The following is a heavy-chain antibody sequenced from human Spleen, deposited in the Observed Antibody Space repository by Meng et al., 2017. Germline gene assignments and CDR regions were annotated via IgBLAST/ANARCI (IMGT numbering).Heavy chain of an antibody. CDR3: ARVARYCSSTSCYKWFYFDY. J-gene: IGHJ4*02. D-gene: IGHD2-2*02. CDR1: GFTFSDYY. V-gene: IGHV3-11*04. CDR2: ISSSGSTI. Sequence: GESLKISCEASGFTFSDYYMSWIRQAPGKGLEWVSYISSSGSTIYYADSVKGRFTISRDNAKNSLYLQMNSLRAEDTAVYYCARVARYCSSTSCYKWFYFDYWGQGTLVTVSS.